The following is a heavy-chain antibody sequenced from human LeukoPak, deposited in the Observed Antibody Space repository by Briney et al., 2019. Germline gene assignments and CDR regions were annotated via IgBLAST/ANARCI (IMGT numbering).Heavy chain of an antibody. J-gene: IGHJ4*02. CDR2: ISSSSSYI. D-gene: IGHD5-18*01. CDR3: ARDLMDTAMVN. Sequence: GGSLRLSCAASGFTFSSYAMHWVRQAPGKGLEWVSSISSSSSYIYYADSVKGRFTISRDNAKNSLYLQMNSLRAEDTAVYYCARDLMDTAMVNWGQGTLVTVSS. V-gene: IGHV3-21*01. CDR1: GFTFSSYA.